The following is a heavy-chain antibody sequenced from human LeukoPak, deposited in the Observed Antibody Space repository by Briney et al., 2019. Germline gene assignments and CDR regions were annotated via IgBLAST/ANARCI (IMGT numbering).Heavy chain of an antibody. CDR1: GYTFTSYY. CDR3: ARDTRPPNYYDSSGYYFYFDY. V-gene: IGHV1-46*01. Sequence: ASVKVSCKASGYTFTSYYMHWVRQAPGQGLEWMGIINPSGGSTSYAQKFQGRVTMTRDTSTSTVYMELSSLRSEDTAVYYCARDTRPPNYYDSSGYYFYFDYWGQGTLVTVSS. CDR2: INPSGGST. D-gene: IGHD3-22*01. J-gene: IGHJ4*02.